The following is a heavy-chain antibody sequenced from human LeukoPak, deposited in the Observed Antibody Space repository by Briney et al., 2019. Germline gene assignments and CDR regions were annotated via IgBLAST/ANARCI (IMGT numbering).Heavy chain of an antibody. V-gene: IGHV3-30*04. CDR2: ISYDGRQN. Sequence: QPGRSLRLSCAASGFTFSTYAMNWVRQAPGKGLEWVAVISYDGRQNYYADSVKGRFTISRDNAKNSLYLQMNSLRAEDTAVYYCARDRGIVGTTGYYYMDVWGKGTTVTVSS. CDR1: GFTFSTYA. CDR3: ARDRGIVGTTGYYYMDV. D-gene: IGHD1-26*01. J-gene: IGHJ6*03.